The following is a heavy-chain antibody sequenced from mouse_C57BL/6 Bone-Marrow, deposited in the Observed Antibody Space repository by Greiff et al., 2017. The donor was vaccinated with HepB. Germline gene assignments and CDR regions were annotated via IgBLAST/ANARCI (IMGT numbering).Heavy chain of an antibody. V-gene: IGHV5-4*01. CDR2: ISDGGSYT. CDR3: APTAQATFAY. Sequence: EVQLQQSGGGLVKPGGSLKLSCAASGFTFSSYAMSWVRQTPEKRLEWVATISDGGSYTYYPDNVKGRFTISRDNAKNNLYLQMSHLKSEDTAMYYCAPTAQATFAYWGQGTLVTVSA. CDR1: GFTFSSYA. D-gene: IGHD3-2*02. J-gene: IGHJ3*01.